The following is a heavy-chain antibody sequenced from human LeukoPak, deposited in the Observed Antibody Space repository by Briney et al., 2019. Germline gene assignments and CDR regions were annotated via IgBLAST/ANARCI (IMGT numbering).Heavy chain of an antibody. CDR2: INHSGST. J-gene: IGHJ4*02. CDR1: GGSFSGYY. D-gene: IGHD4-11*01. CDR3: ARGLQYYDY. V-gene: IGHV4-34*01. Sequence: SETLSLTCAVYGGSFSGYYWSWIRQPPGKGLEWIGEINHSGSTNYNPSLKSRVTISVDTSKNQFSLKLSSVTAADTAVYYCARGLQYYDYRGQGTLVTVSS.